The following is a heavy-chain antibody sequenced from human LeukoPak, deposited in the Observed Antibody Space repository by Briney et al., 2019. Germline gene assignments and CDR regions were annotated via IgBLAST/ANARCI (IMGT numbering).Heavy chain of an antibody. CDR1: GYTFTSYA. Sequence: GASVKVSCKASGYTFTSYAMHWVRQAPGQRLEWMGWINAGNGNTEYSQKFQGRVTITRDTSASTAYMELSSLRSEDTAVYYCARDNPLHCSGGSCYSKVFDYWGQGTLVTVSS. D-gene: IGHD2-15*01. CDR2: INAGNGNT. J-gene: IGHJ4*02. V-gene: IGHV1-3*01. CDR3: ARDNPLHCSGGSCYSKVFDY.